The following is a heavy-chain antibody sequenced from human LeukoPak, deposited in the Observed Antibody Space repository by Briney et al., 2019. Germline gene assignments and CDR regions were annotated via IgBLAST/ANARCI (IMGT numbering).Heavy chain of an antibody. J-gene: IGHJ4*02. CDR1: GFTLSTNA. Sequence: GGSLRLPCLTSGFTLSTNAMSWVRQAPGKGLXXXXXISGSGXXTYXADSXXXXFTISRDDSRNTLYLQMNSLRGDDTAVYYCAKDVGKWESLHFFDYWGQGTLVTVSS. CDR3: AKDVGKWESLHFFDY. V-gene: IGHV3-23*01. CDR2: ISGSGXXT. D-gene: IGHD1-26*01.